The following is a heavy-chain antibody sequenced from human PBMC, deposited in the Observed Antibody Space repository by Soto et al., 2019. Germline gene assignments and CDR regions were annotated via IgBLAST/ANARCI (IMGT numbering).Heavy chain of an antibody. CDR3: AASLPSAPWGSGYYLNWFDP. V-gene: IGHV4-59*01. CDR2: IYYSGST. J-gene: IGHJ5*02. CDR1: GGSISSYY. Sequence: PSETLSLTCTVSGGSISSYYWSWIRQPPGKGLEWIGYIYYSGSTNYNPSLKSRVTISVDTAKNQFSLKLSSVTAADTAVYYCAASLPSAPWGSGYYLNWFDPWGQGTLVTVSS. D-gene: IGHD3-22*01.